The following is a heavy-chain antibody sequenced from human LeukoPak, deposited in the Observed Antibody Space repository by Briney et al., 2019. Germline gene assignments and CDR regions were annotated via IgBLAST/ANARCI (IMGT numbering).Heavy chain of an antibody. Sequence: SETLSLTYTVSGGSISSYYWSWIRLPPGKGPEWIGYIYYIGSTNYNPSLKSRVTISVDTSKKQFSLKLSSVTAADTAVYYCARLHSTHSSNSWGQGALVTVSS. J-gene: IGHJ4*02. D-gene: IGHD6-13*01. V-gene: IGHV4-59*08. CDR3: ARLHSTHSSNS. CDR2: IYYIGST. CDR1: GGSISSYY.